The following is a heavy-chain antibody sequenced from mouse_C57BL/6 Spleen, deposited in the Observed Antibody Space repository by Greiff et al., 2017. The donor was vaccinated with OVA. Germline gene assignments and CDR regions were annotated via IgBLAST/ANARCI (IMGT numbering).Heavy chain of an antibody. CDR3: ARDSSGRDY. J-gene: IGHJ2*01. CDR2: IYPGSGST. Sequence: QVQLQQSGAELVKPGASVKMSCKASGYTFTSYWITWVKQRPGQGLEWIGDIYPGSGSTNYNEKFKSKATLTVDTSSSTAYIQLSSLISEDSAVYYCARDSSGRDYWGQGTTLTVSS. D-gene: IGHD3-2*02. CDR1: GYTFTSYW. V-gene: IGHV1-55*01.